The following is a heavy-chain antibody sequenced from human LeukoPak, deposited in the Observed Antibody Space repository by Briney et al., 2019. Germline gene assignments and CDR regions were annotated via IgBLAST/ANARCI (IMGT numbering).Heavy chain of an antibody. CDR1: GGSISSSSYY. CDR3: ASPVPSSRYYYGMDV. J-gene: IGHJ6*02. CDR2: IYYSGST. Sequence: PSETLSLTCTVSGGSISSSSYYWGWIRQPPGKGLEWIGSIYYSGSTYYNPSLKSRVTISVDTSKNQFSLKLSSVTAADTAVYYCASPVPSSRYYYGMDVWGQGTTVTVSS. V-gene: IGHV4-39*07. D-gene: IGHD2-2*01.